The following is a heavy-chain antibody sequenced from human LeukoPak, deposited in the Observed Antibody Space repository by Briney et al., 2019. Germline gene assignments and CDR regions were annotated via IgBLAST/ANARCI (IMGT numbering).Heavy chain of an antibody. CDR2: TYYRSKWYN. V-gene: IGHV6-1*01. Sequence: SQTLSLTCAISGDSVSSSSAAWNWIRQSPSRGLEWLGGTYYRSKWYNDYAVSVKSRITINPDTSKNQFSLQLNSVTPEDTALHYCVRARRDSSGWYYYYGMDVWGQGTTVTVSS. D-gene: IGHD6-19*01. J-gene: IGHJ6*02. CDR3: VRARRDSSGWYYYYGMDV. CDR1: GDSVSSSSAA.